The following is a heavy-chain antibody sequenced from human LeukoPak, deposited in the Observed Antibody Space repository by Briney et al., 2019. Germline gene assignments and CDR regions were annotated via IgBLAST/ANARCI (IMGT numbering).Heavy chain of an antibody. V-gene: IGHV3-53*01. CDR2: MYSGGST. J-gene: IGHJ4*02. D-gene: IGHD3-22*01. Sequence: GGSLRLSCAASGFTVSSSYISWVRQAPGKGLEWVSVMYSGGSTYYADSVKGRFTISRDNSKNTLHLQMNSLRAEDTAVYYCARVHSDSRGYYQHDYWGQGTRVTVSS. CDR3: ARVHSDSRGYYQHDY. CDR1: GFTVSSSY.